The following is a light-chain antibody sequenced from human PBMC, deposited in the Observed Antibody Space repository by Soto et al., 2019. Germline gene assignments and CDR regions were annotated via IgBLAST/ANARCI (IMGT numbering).Light chain of an antibody. CDR3: QQYNGYLWT. CDR1: QGFSAW. J-gene: IGKJ1*01. Sequence: DIQMTQSPSTLSASVGDPVTITCRASQGFSAWLAWYQQKPGKAPNLLIYDGSNLESGVPSRFSGSGSGTEFTLTITSLQPDDFATYYCQQYNGYLWTFGQGTKVDIK. V-gene: IGKV1-5*01. CDR2: DGS.